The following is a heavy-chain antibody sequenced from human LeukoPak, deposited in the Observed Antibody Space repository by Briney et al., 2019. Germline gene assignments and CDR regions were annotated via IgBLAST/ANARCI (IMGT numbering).Heavy chain of an antibody. CDR1: GYSISSGYY. D-gene: IGHD2-21*01. CDR2: IYTSGST. Sequence: SETLSLTCAVSGYSISSGYYWSWIRQPAGKGLEWIGRIYTSGSTNYNPSLKSRVTISVDTSKNQFSLKLSSVTAADTAVYYCARIAPGIGYYYYMDVWGKGTTVTVSS. CDR3: ARIAPGIGYYYYMDV. J-gene: IGHJ6*03. V-gene: IGHV4-61*02.